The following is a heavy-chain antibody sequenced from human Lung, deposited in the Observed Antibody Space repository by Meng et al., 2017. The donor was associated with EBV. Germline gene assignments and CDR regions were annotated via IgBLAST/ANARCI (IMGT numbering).Heavy chain of an antibody. CDR3: ARDPVNIVATTTFDD. CDR1: GFTFRTYS. J-gene: IGHJ4*02. V-gene: IGHV3-21*01. Sequence: EVQLVESGGXXVKPGXSLRLACAASGFTFRTYSMNWVRQAPGKGLEWVSSISTSSSNIYYADSVKGRFTISRDNAKNSLYLQMNRLRAEDTAVYYCARDPVNIVATTTFDDWGQGTLGTVAS. CDR2: ISTSSSNI. D-gene: IGHD5-12*01.